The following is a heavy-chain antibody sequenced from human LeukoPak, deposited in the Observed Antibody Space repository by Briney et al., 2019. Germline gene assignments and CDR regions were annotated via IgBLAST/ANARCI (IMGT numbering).Heavy chain of an antibody. CDR2: IYYSGST. V-gene: IGHV4-39*01. J-gene: IGHJ4*02. Sequence: PSETLSLTCTVSGGSISSSSYYWGWIRQPPGKGLEWIGSIYYSGSTYYNPSLKSRVTISVDTSKNQFSLKLSSVTPEDTAVYYCARGNWNDLDLEYWGQGTLVTVSS. CDR3: ARGNWNDLDLEY. CDR1: GGSISSSSYY. D-gene: IGHD1-1*01.